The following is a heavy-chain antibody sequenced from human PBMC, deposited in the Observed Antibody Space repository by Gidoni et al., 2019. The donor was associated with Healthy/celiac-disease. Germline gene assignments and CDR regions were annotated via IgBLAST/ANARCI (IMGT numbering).Heavy chain of an antibody. CDR3: ARGKTYSYGPDYHGMDV. Sequence: QVQLQESGPGLVKPSETLSLTCTVSGGSISSYYWSWIRQPPGKGLEWIGYIYYSGSTNYNPSLKSRVTISVDTSKNQFSLKLSSVTAADTAVYYCARGKTYSYGPDYHGMDVWGQGTTVTVSS. J-gene: IGHJ6*02. D-gene: IGHD5-18*01. CDR1: GGSISSYY. V-gene: IGHV4-59*08. CDR2: IYYSGST.